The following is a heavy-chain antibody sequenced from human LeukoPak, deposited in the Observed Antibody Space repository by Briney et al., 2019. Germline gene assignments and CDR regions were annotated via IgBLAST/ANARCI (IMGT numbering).Heavy chain of an antibody. D-gene: IGHD4-23*01. V-gene: IGHV3-74*01. CDR1: GFTFGSYW. J-gene: IGHJ4*02. CDR3: ARDNDRVVTIDY. CDR2: INTEGSST. Sequence: PGGSLRLSCAASGFTFGSYWMHWVHQAPGKGLVWVSHINTEGSSTTYADSVKGRFTISRDNAKNTLYLQMNSLRAEDTAVYYCARDNDRVVTIDYWGQGTLVTASS.